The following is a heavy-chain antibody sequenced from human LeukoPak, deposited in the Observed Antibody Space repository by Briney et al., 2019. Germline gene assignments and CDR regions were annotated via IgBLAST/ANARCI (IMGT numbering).Heavy chain of an antibody. Sequence: GGSLRLSCAASGFTFSSYGMHWVRQAPGKGLEWVAVISYDGSNKYYADSVKGRFTISRDNSKNTLYLQMNSLRAEDTAVYYCAKEISSGDHWGQGTLVTVSS. CDR3: AKEISSGDH. CDR1: GFTFSSYG. J-gene: IGHJ4*02. CDR2: ISYDGSNK. V-gene: IGHV3-30*18. D-gene: IGHD6-19*01.